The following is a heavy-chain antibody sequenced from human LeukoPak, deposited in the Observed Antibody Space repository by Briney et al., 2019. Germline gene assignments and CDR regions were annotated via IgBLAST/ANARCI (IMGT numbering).Heavy chain of an antibody. D-gene: IGHD6-13*01. V-gene: IGHV3-66*01. J-gene: IGHJ4*02. Sequence: GGSLRLSCATSGFTVGSNYMSWVRQAPGKGLQWVSDIYSGGSTYYADSVKGRFTISRDNSKNTLYLQMNSLGAEDTAVYYCAKDAESAAGPDWGQGTLVTASS. CDR1: GFTVGSNY. CDR2: IYSGGST. CDR3: AKDAESAAGPD.